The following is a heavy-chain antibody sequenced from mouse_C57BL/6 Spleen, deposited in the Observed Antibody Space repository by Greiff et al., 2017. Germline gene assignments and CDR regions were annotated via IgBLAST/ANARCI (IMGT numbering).Heavy chain of an antibody. D-gene: IGHD2-1*01. V-gene: IGHV1-72*01. J-gene: IGHJ1*03. CDR2: IGPNSGGT. Sequence: QVQLQQPGAELVQPGASVKLSCAASGYTFTSYWMHWVKQRPGRGLEWIGRIGPNSGGTKYNEKFKSKATLTVDKPSSTAYMQLSSLTSEDAAVYYCARRNGNYFYWYFDVWGTGTTVTVSS. CDR1: GYTFTSYW. CDR3: ARRNGNYFYWYFDV.